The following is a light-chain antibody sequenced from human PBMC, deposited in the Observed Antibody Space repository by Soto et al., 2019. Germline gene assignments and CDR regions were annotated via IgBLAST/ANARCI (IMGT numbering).Light chain of an antibody. CDR3: QQSYTTPLT. Sequence: EIVMTQSPATLSVSPGERATLSCRASQTVRDNLAWYQQKPGQAPRLLIYGASIRATGIPARFSGRGSGTEFTLTISSLQPEDFATYYCQQSYTTPLTFGGGTKVDIK. CDR2: GAS. J-gene: IGKJ4*01. CDR1: QTVRDN. V-gene: IGKV3D-15*01.